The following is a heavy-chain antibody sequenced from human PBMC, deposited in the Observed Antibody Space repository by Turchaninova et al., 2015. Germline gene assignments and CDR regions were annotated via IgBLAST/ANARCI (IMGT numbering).Heavy chain of an antibody. V-gene: IGHV4-4*02. D-gene: IGHD1-7*01. J-gene: IGHJ4*02. CDR3: ATARTTRGNFDH. Sequence: QVQLQQSGPGLVKPSGTLSLTCAVSGGSTSGSTWWSWVRQSPGKGREWIGEIYHNGSTNYNPSLKSRVTVSIDKSKYQFSLRLYSVTAADTAVYFCATARTTRGNFDHWGQGTLVTVSS. CDR2: IYHNGST. CDR1: GGSTSGSTW.